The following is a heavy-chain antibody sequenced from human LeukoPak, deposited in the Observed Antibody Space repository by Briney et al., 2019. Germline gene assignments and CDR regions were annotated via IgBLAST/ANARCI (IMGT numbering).Heavy chain of an antibody. CDR3: VRLTAAGRRTDFDY. CDR2: IDSSSSTI. J-gene: IGHJ4*02. CDR1: GFTFSSYS. D-gene: IGHD6-13*01. Sequence: GGSLRLSCAASGFTFSSYSMNWVRQAPGKGLEWVSYIDSSSSTIYYADSVKGRFTISRDNSKNTLYLQMNSLRTEDTAVYYCVRLTAAGRRTDFDYWGQGTLVTVSS. V-gene: IGHV3-48*01.